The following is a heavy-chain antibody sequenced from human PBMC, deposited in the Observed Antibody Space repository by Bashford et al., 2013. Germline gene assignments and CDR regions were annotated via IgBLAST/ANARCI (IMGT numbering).Heavy chain of an antibody. Sequence: SETLSLTCTVSGGSISSGGYYWSWIRQHPGKGLEWIGYIYYSGSTYYNPSLKSRVTISVDTSKNQFSLKLSSVTAADTAVYYCARAHGDYGHNNWFDPWGQGTLVTVSS. CDR1: GGSISSGGYY. CDR3: ARAHGDYGHNNWFDP. J-gene: IGHJ5*02. V-gene: IGHV4-31*03. CDR2: IYYSGST. D-gene: IGHD4-17*01.